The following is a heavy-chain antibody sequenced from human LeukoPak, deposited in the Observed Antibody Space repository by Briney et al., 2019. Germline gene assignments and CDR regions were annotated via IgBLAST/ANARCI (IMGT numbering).Heavy chain of an antibody. CDR2: ISSSSNAI. J-gene: IGHJ4*02. Sequence: PGGSLRLSCAASGFTFSSYSMNWVRQAPGKGLKWVSYISSSSNAIYYADSVKGRFTISRDNAKNSLFLQMNSLRDEDTSVYYCARAVTVVTRGGLVFDYWGQGTLVTVSS. D-gene: IGHD2-21*02. V-gene: IGHV3-48*02. CDR1: GFTFSSYS. CDR3: ARAVTVVTRGGLVFDY.